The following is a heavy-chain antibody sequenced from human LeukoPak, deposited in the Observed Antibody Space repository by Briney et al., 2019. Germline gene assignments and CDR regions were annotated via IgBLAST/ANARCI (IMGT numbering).Heavy chain of an antibody. V-gene: IGHV4-34*01. CDR3: ARGFIADYFWSGYYRNDYYYGMDV. J-gene: IGHJ6*02. Sequence: PSETLSLTCAVYGGSFSGYYWSWIRQPPGKGLEWIGEINHSGSTNYNPSLKSRVTISVDTSKNQFSLKLSSVTAADTAVYYCARGFIADYFWSGYYRNDYYYGMDVWGQGTTVTVSS. CDR2: INHSGST. D-gene: IGHD3-3*01. CDR1: GGSFSGYY.